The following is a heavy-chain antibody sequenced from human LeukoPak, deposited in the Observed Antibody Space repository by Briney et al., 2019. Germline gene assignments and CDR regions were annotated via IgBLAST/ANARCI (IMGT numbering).Heavy chain of an antibody. Sequence: GGSLRLSCAASGFTFSSYGMHWVRQAPGKGLEWVAVIWYDGSNKYYADSVKGRFTISRDNSKNTLYLQMNSLRAEDTAVYYCAREAGGNSAFDIWGQGTIVTVSS. J-gene: IGHJ3*02. CDR2: IWYDGSNK. D-gene: IGHD4-23*01. CDR1: GFTFSSYG. CDR3: AREAGGNSAFDI. V-gene: IGHV3-33*01.